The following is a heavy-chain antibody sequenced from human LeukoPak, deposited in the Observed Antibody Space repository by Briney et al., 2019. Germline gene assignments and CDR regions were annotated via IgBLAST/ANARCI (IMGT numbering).Heavy chain of an antibody. CDR1: GYSISSGYY. CDR2: IYHSGST. CDR3: ARGEARQSYFDY. Sequence: SETLSLTCTVSGYSISSGYYWGWIRQPPGKGLEWIGSIYHSGSTYYNPSLKSRVTILVDTSKNHFSLKLRSVTAADTAVYYCARGEARQSYFDYWGQGTLVTVSS. V-gene: IGHV4-38-2*02. J-gene: IGHJ4*02.